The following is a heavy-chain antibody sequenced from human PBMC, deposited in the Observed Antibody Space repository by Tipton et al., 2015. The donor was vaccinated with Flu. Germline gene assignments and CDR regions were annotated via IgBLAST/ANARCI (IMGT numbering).Heavy chain of an antibody. CDR3: ARGFIRLCDY. CDR2: ISPSGSTR. D-gene: IGHD3-16*01. V-gene: IGHV3-48*03. CDR1: GFSFSSYE. J-gene: IGHJ4*02. Sequence: LSLTCAASGFSFSSYEMNWVRQAPGKGLAWVSLISPSGSTRYYADSVKGRFTISRDNAKNELYLELNSLRAEDTSVYYCARGFIRLCDYWGQGALVIVSP.